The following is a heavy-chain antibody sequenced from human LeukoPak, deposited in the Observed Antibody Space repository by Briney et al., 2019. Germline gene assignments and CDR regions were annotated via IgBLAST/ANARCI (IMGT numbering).Heavy chain of an antibody. V-gene: IGHV3-23*01. CDR3: AKFPHLLSSGWIRHFDY. D-gene: IGHD6-19*01. CDR2: ISGSGGST. J-gene: IGHJ4*02. Sequence: PGGSLRLSCAASGFTVSINYMSWVRQAPGKGLEWVSAISGSGGSTYYADSVKGRFTISRDNSKNTLYLQMNSLRAEDTAVYYCAKFPHLLSSGWIRHFDYWGQGTLVTVSS. CDR1: GFTVSINY.